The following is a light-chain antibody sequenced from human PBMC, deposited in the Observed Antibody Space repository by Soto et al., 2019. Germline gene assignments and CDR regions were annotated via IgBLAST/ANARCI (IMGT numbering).Light chain of an antibody. CDR1: QSISSY. CDR3: QQSYSTYRT. J-gene: IGKJ1*01. Sequence: DIQMTQSPSSLSASVGDRVTITCRASQSISSYLNWYQQKPGKAPKLLIYAASSLQSRVPSRFSGSGTGTDFTLTISSLQPEDFATYYCQQSYSTYRTFGQGTKVEIK. CDR2: AAS. V-gene: IGKV1-39*01.